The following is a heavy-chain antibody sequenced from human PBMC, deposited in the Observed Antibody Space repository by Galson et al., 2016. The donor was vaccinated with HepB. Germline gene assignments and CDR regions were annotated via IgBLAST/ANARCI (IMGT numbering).Heavy chain of an antibody. D-gene: IGHD4-11*01. V-gene: IGHV3-53*01. J-gene: IGHJ5*02. CDR1: GFLVSSSF. CDR3: ARWTAYCPRPGCPRDHDYFDP. CDR2: MYPRGDT. Sequence: SLRLSCAASGFLVSSSFMSWVRQTPGTGLEWVTVMYPRGDTHYSDSVRGRLTISRDNSRNSMSLQMTNLRVGDTAVYFCARWTAYCPRPGCPRDHDYFDPWGQGTLVTVSS.